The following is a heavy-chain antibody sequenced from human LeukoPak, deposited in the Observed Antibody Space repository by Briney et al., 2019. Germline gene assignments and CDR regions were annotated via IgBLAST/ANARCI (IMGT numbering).Heavy chain of an antibody. CDR1: GFTFSSYS. J-gene: IGHJ4*02. V-gene: IGHV3-48*04. CDR3: ALSYYDSGIDY. D-gene: IGHD3-10*01. CDR2: ISSSGSTI. Sequence: GGSLRLSCAASGFTFSSYSMNWVRQAPGKGLEWVSYISSSGSTIYYADSVKGRFTISRDNAKNSLYLQMNSLRAEDTAVYYCALSYYDSGIDYWGQGTLVTVSS.